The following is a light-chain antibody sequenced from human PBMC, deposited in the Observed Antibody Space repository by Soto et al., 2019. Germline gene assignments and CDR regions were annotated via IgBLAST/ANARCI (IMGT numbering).Light chain of an antibody. J-gene: IGLJ2*01. CDR2: LEGSGSY. CDR1: SGHSSYI. V-gene: IGLV4-60*02. CDR3: ETWDSNTRV. Sequence: QSVLTQSSSASASLGSSVKLTCTLSSGHSSYIIAWHQQKPGKAPRYLMKLEGSGSYNKGSGVPDRFSGSSSGADRYLTISNLQFEDEADYYCETWDSNTRVFGGGTPLTVL.